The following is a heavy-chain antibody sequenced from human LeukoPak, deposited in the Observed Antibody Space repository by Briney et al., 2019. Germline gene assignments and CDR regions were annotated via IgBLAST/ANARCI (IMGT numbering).Heavy chain of an antibody. Sequence: PGGSLRLSCAASGFTFSSYEMNWVRQAPGKGLEWVSAISGSGGSTYYADSVKGRFTISRDNSKNTLYLQMNSLRAEDTAVYYCAKPSKWELLRAAFDIWGQGTMVTVSS. D-gene: IGHD1-26*01. CDR3: AKPSKWELLRAAFDI. CDR2: ISGSGGST. V-gene: IGHV3-23*01. J-gene: IGHJ3*02. CDR1: GFTFSSYE.